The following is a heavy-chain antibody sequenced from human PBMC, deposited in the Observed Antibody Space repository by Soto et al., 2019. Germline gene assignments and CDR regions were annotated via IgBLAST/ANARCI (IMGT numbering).Heavy chain of an antibody. CDR3: AIHRAEYGSPLDY. V-gene: IGHV3-53*01. CDR2: TYTGGTT. D-gene: IGHD6-6*01. Sequence: PGGSLRLSCTASGFTVSSNSMSWVRQAPGKGLEWVSITYTGGTTHYADSVKGRFTISRDISKNTLYLQMNSLRADDSAVFYCAIHRAEYGSPLDYWGQGTLVTVSS. J-gene: IGHJ4*02. CDR1: GFTVSSNS.